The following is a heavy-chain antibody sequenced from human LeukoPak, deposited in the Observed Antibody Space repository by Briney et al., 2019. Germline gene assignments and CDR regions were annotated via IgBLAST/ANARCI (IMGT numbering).Heavy chain of an antibody. V-gene: IGHV1-69*04. CDR1: GGTFSSYA. CDR2: IIPILGIA. J-gene: IGHJ4*02. CDR3: ARDPDIAAAAPDY. D-gene: IGHD6-13*01. Sequence: SVKVSCKASGGTFSSYAISWVRQAPGQGLEWMGRIIPILGIANYAQKFQGRVTITADKSTSTAYMELSSLRSEDTAVYYCARDPDIAAAAPDYWGQGTLVTISS.